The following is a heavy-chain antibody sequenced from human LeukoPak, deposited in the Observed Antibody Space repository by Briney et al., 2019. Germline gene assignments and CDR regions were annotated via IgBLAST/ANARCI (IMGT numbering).Heavy chain of an antibody. CDR1: GFTFSDYW. V-gene: IGHV3-7*01. D-gene: IGHD2-21*02. CDR3: SRGDPDY. Sequence: GGSLRLSCAATGFTFSDYWMQWVRQAPGKGLEWVANINYHGNENYLVDSVKSRFTISRDNTKNSLFLQMNSLRAEDTAVYYCSRGDPDYWGQGTLVTVSS. J-gene: IGHJ4*02. CDR2: INYHGNEN.